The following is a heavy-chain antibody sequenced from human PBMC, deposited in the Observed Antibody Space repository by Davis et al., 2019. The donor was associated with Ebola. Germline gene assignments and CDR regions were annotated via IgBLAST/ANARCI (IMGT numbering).Heavy chain of an antibody. Sequence: GGSLRLSCAASGFTFDDYTMHWVRQAPGKGLEWVSLISWDGGSTYYADSVKGRFTISRDNSKNSLYLQMNSLRTEDTALYYCARVGATVAYYYYYGMDVWGQGTTVTVSS. V-gene: IGHV3-43*01. J-gene: IGHJ6*02. D-gene: IGHD1-26*01. CDR1: GFTFDDYT. CDR3: ARVGATVAYYYYYGMDV. CDR2: ISWDGGST.